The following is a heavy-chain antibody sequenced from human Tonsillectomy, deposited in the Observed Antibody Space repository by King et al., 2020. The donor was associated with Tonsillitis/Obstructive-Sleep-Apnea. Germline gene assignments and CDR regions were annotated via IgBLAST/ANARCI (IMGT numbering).Heavy chain of an antibody. D-gene: IGHD2-2*01. Sequence: EQLVQSGAEVKKPGSSVKVSCKASGGTFRNYGINWVRQAPGEGLEWMGEIIPMFGTSSYAQKFQGRVTISADESTSTAYMELDSLTSEDTAMFYCARGTPNPVLVFPAAIRGHVFDIWGQGTVVTVSS. J-gene: IGHJ3*02. CDR1: GGTFRNYG. V-gene: IGHV1-69*01. CDR3: ARGTPNPVLVFPAAIRGHVFDI. CDR2: IIPMFGTS.